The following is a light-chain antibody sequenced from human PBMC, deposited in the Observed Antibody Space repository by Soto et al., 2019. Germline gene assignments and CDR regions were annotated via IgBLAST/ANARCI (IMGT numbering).Light chain of an antibody. J-gene: IGKJ1*01. CDR1: QSVSSI. Sequence: EIVMTQSPATLSVAPGERATLSCRASQSVSSILAWYQQKPGQAPRLLIYGASTRATGFPARFSGSGSGIEFTLTISSLQSEDFAFYYCQQYNDWPRTFGQGTKVEF. V-gene: IGKV3-15*01. CDR3: QQYNDWPRT. CDR2: GAS.